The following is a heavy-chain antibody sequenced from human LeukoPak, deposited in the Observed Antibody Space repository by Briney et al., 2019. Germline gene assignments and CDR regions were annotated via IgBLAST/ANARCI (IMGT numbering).Heavy chain of an antibody. V-gene: IGHV4-31*03. CDR3: VRAVTGTSLYDY. D-gene: IGHD1-7*01. J-gene: IGHJ4*02. Sequence: PSETLSLTCTVSGGSVSSADSHWGWIRQYPGKGLEWIGYISHTGDTSYSPSLKSRVMISRDSSTNQFFLTLTSVTAADTAIYYCVRAVTGTSLYDYWGQGTLVTVSS. CDR1: GGSVSSADSH. CDR2: ISHTGDT.